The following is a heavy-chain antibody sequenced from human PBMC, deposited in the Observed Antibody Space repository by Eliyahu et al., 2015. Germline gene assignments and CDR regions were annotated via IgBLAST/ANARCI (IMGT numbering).Heavy chain of an antibody. V-gene: IGHV4-34*01. Sequence: QVQLQQWGXGLLKPSEXLSLTCXVYGGSFXXXYWSWIRQPPGKGLEWIGEINHSGSTNYNPSLKSRVTISVDTSKNQFSLKLSSVTAADTAVYYCARNDYCSSTSCYVVGFDPWGQGTLVTVSS. CDR1: GGSFXXXY. CDR2: INHSGST. D-gene: IGHD2-2*01. J-gene: IGHJ5*02. CDR3: ARNDYCSSTSCYVVGFDP.